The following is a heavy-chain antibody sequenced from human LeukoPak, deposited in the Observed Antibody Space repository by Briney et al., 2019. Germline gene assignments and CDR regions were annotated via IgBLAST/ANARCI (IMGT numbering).Heavy chain of an antibody. Sequence: TGGSLRLSCAASGLTVSSNYMSWVRQAPGKGLEWVSLIYSSGSTYYADSVKGRFTISRDNSKNTLFLQMNSLTAEDTAMYYCTRTFLSGDGYKVGYFDYWAREPWSPSPQ. CDR2: IYSSGST. CDR3: TRTFLSGDGYKVGYFDY. V-gene: IGHV3-53*01. D-gene: IGHD5-24*01. CDR1: GLTVSSNY. J-gene: IGHJ4*02.